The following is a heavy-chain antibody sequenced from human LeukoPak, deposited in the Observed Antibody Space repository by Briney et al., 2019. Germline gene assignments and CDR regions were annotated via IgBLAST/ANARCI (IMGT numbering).Heavy chain of an antibody. Sequence: ASVKVSCKASGYTFTGFCIHWVRQAPGQGLEWMGWLNPNSGCTNYAQNFQGRVTMIRDTSISTGYMELSRLSSDDTAVYYCARDLDNYSGSGSYYNGDPLFQHWGQGTLVTVSS. D-gene: IGHD3-10*01. CDR1: GYTFTGFC. CDR3: ARDLDNYSGSGSYYNGDPLFQH. CDR2: LNPNSGCT. J-gene: IGHJ1*01. V-gene: IGHV1-2*02.